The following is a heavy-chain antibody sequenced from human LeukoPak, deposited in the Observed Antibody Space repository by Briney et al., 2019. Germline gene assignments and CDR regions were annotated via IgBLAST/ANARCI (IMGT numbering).Heavy chain of an antibody. CDR3: ARGGYYDKEAFDI. CDR1: GGSISSYY. J-gene: IGHJ3*02. D-gene: IGHD3-22*01. CDR2: IYYSGST. V-gene: IGHV4-59*01. Sequence: PSETLSLTCTVAGGSISSYYWSWIRQPPRKGLEWICYIYYSGSTNYNPSLKSRVTTSVETSKNQFPLKLSSVTAADTAVYYCARGGYYDKEAFDIWGRETMVSVSS.